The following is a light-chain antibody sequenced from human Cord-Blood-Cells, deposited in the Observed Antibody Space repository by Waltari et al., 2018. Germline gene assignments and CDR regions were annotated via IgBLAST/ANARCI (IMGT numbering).Light chain of an antibody. Sequence: QSALTQPASVSGSPGQSITISCTGTSSDVGGYNYVSWYQQHPGKAPKLMIYEVSKRPSGVSNRFSGSKSGNTASLTISGLQAEDEADYYCSSYTSNSTLFGTGTKVTVL. CDR2: EVS. V-gene: IGLV2-14*01. J-gene: IGLJ1*01. CDR3: SSYTSNSTL. CDR1: SSDVGGYNY.